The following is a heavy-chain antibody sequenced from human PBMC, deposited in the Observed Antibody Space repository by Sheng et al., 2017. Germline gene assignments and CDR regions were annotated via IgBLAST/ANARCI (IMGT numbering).Heavy chain of an antibody. J-gene: IGHJ6*03. CDR3: AREGPLDYDLLTGNHAAGGYYYMDV. D-gene: IGHD3-9*01. V-gene: IGHV3-48*01. Sequence: EEQLVESGGGLVQPGGSLRLSCEASGFTFRSKSMNWVRQAPGKGLEWISYISSGGGTIYYADSVKGRFTISRDNAKNSLFLQTNSLRAEDTAVYYCAREGPLDYDLLTGNHAAGGYYYMDVWGRGTTVTVSS. CDR1: GFTFRSKS. CDR2: ISSGGGTI.